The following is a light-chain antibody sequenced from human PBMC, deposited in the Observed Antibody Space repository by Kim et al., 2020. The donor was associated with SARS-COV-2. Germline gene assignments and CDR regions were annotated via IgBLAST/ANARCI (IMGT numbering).Light chain of an antibody. CDR2: TAS. CDR3: QQYGNSPRWT. CDR1: QTVRDGY. V-gene: IGKV3-20*01. Sequence: DIVLTQSPDTLSLSSGERATLSRRASQTVRDGYLAWYQQRPGQAPRLLIYTASNRALGVPDRFSGSGSGTDFTLTISGLEPEDSAVYYCQQYGNSPRWTFGRGTKVDIK. J-gene: IGKJ1*01.